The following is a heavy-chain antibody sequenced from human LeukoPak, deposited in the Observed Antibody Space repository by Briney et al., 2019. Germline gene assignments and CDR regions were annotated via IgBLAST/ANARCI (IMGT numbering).Heavy chain of an antibody. D-gene: IGHD1-26*01. V-gene: IGHV4-59*01. CDR1: GGSISSYY. Sequence: SETLSLTCTVSGGSISSYYWSWIQQPPGKGLEWIGYIYYSGSTNYNPSLKSRVTISVDTSKNQFSLKLSSVTAADTAVYYCARTQGGGDYFDYWGQGTLVTVSS. CDR2: IYYSGST. CDR3: ARTQGGGDYFDY. J-gene: IGHJ4*02.